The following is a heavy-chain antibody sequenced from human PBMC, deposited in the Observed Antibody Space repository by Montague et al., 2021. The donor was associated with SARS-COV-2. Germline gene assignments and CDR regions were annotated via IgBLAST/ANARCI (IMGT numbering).Heavy chain of an antibody. CDR2: IYYSGST. Sequence: LVKPTQTLTLTCTFSGFSLSTSGMCVSWIRQPPGKGLEWIGYIYYSGSTNYNPSLKSRVTISVETSKNQFSLKLSSVTAADTAVYYCARGFDYWGQGTLVTVSS. CDR3: ARGFDY. V-gene: IGHV4-61*08. CDR1: GFSLSTSGMC. J-gene: IGHJ4*02.